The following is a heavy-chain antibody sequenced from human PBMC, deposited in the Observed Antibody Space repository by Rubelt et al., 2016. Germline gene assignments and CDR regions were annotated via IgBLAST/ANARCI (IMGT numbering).Heavy chain of an antibody. CDR2: ISSDESTI. CDR3: ARLTVIAARDA. CDR1: GFTLSSYW. D-gene: IGHD2-15*01. V-gene: IGHV3-74*02. Sequence: EVQLVESGGGLVQPGGSLRLSCAASGFTLSSYWMHWVRQAPGKGLVWVSRISSDESTINYADSVKGRFTISRDNAKNTLYLQMNSLRVEDTAVYYCARLTVIAARDAWGQGILVTVSS. J-gene: IGHJ5*02.